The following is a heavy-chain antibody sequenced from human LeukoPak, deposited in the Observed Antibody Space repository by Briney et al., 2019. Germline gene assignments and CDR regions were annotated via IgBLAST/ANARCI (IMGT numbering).Heavy chain of an antibody. D-gene: IGHD6-19*01. CDR1: GYTFTGYY. J-gene: IGHJ5*02. Sequence: ASVKVSCKASGYTFTGYYMHWVRQAPGQGLEWMGWINPNSGGTNYAQKFQGRVTMTRDTSISTAYMELSRLRSDDTAVYYCARAGAVGTSVDGNWFDPWGQGTLVTVSS. V-gene: IGHV1-2*02. CDR3: ARAGAVGTSVDGNWFDP. CDR2: INPNSGGT.